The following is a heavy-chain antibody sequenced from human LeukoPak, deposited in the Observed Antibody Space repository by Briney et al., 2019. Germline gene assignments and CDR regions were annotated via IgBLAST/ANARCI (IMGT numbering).Heavy chain of an antibody. V-gene: IGHV4-59*08. CDR3: ARHWYGGSYAFDH. CDR1: GGSINSYY. Sequence: SQTLSLTCTVSGGSINSYYWTWIRQPPGKGLEWHGSVFYTGRTDYNPSLKSRVAFSVDTSLNQFFLNLKSVTAADTAVYYCARHWYGGSYAFDHWGQGTLVTVSS. D-gene: IGHD1-26*01. CDR2: VFYTGRT. J-gene: IGHJ4*02.